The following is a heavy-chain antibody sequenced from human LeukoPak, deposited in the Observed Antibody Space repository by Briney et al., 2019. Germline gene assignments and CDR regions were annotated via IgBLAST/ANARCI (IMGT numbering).Heavy chain of an antibody. V-gene: IGHV3-21*01. CDR3: ARELSDYGDAFYI. J-gene: IGHJ3*02. CDR2: IHSSSSYI. D-gene: IGHD4/OR15-4a*01. CDR1: GFTSSSYS. Sequence: PGGSLRLSCAASGFTSSSYSMNWVRQAPGQGLEWVSSIHSSSSYIYYADSVKGRFTISRDNAKNSLYLQMNSLRAEDTAVYYCARELSDYGDAFYIWGQGTMVTVSS.